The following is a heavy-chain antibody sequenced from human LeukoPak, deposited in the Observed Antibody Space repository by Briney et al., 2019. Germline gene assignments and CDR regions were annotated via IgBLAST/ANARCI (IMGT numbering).Heavy chain of an antibody. Sequence: GGSLRLSCAASGFTFSIYGMIWVRQAPGKGLEWVSAISGSGGSTYYADSVKGRFTISRDNSKNTLYLQMNSLRAEDTAVYYCAKDEARGYCSSTSCSPLDYWGQGTLVTVSS. J-gene: IGHJ4*02. V-gene: IGHV3-23*01. CDR2: ISGSGGST. D-gene: IGHD2-2*01. CDR1: GFTFSIYG. CDR3: AKDEARGYCSSTSCSPLDY.